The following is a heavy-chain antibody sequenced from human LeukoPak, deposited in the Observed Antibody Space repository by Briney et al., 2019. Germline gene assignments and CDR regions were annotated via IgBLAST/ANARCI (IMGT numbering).Heavy chain of an antibody. J-gene: IGHJ4*02. V-gene: IGHV4-34*01. D-gene: IGHD3-10*01. CDR1: GGSFSGYY. CDR3: ASSVMVRGSFDY. CDR2: INHSGST. Sequence: SSETLSLTCAVYGGSFSGYYWSWIRQPPGKGLEWIGEINHSGSTNYNPSLKSRVTISVDTSKNQFSLKLSSVTAADTAVYYCASSVMVRGSFDYWGQGTLVTVSS.